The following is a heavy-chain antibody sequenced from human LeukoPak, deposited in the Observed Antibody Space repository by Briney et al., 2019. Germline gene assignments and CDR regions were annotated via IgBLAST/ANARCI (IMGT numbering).Heavy chain of an antibody. CDR3: AREDPQTKVPEGMDV. V-gene: IGHV4-59*01. CDR2: IYYSGTT. Sequence: SETLSLTCTVSGGSISHYYWSWIRQPPGKGLEWIGYIYYSGTTNYNPSLKSRVTISVDTSKNQFSLKLSSVTAADTAVYYCAREDPQTKVPEGMDVWGQGITVTVSS. CDR1: GGSISHYY. D-gene: IGHD4/OR15-4a*01. J-gene: IGHJ6*02.